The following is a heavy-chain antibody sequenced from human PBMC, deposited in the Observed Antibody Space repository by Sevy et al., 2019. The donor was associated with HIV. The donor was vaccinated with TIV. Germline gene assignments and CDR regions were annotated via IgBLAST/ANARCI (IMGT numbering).Heavy chain of an antibody. J-gene: IGHJ4*02. CDR3: AGGYCSSTSCYMGLDY. Sequence: GEALKISCKGSRYSFTNYWIAWVRQMPGNGLGGGGIIFPGDSESRYSPSFKGQVTISADKSSSTVFLQWSSLKASDTAIYYCAGGYCSSTSCYMGLDYWGQGTLVTVSS. V-gene: IGHV5-51*01. D-gene: IGHD2-2*02. CDR2: IFPGDSES. CDR1: RYSFTNYW.